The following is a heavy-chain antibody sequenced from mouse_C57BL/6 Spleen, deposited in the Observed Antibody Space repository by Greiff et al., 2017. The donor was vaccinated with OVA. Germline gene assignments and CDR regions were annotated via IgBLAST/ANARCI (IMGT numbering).Heavy chain of an antibody. CDR2: LRNKANNHAT. CDR1: GFTFSDAW. CDR3: TRGLEGLAY. V-gene: IGHV6-6*01. Sequence: EVKVEESGGGLVQPGGSMKLSCAASGFTFSDAWMDWVRQSPEKGLEWVADLRNKANNHATYYAESVQRRFSISRDDSKSSVYLQVKGLRAEDRGIYYCTRGLEGLAYWGQGTLVTVSA. J-gene: IGHJ3*01.